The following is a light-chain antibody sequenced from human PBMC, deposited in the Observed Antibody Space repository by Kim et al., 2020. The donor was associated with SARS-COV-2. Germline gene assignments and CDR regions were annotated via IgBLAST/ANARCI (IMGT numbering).Light chain of an antibody. CDR1: QSLLHSDAYNY. J-gene: IGKJ5*01. V-gene: IGKV2-28*01. CDR2: LGS. Sequence: DIVLTQSPLSLPVTPGEPASISCRSCQSLLHSDAYNYLDWYLQKPGQSPQLLIYLGSNRASGVPDRFSGSGSGTDFTLKISRVEAEDVGVYYCMQALQTPNTFDQGTRLEIK. CDR3: MQALQTPNT.